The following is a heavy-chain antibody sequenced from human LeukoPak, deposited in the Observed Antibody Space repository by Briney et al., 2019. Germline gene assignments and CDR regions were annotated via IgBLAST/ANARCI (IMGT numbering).Heavy chain of an antibody. CDR2: INQGGSDK. D-gene: IGHD1-14*01. Sequence: GGSLRLSCAASRFTFSGHWMSWVRQAPGRGLEWVANINQGGSDKYYVDSVKGRFTISRDNANNLLYLQMNSLRGEDTAVYYCTRDRSRAEDDWGQGTLVTVSS. V-gene: IGHV3-7*01. J-gene: IGHJ4*02. CDR1: RFTFSGHW. CDR3: TRDRSRAEDD.